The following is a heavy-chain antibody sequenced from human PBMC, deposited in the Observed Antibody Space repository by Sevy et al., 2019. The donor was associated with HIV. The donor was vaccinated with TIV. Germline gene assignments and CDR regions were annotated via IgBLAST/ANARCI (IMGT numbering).Heavy chain of an antibody. D-gene: IGHD2-21*01. J-gene: IGHJ3*02. CDR2: MKSKTDGGTT. Sequence: GGSLRLSCAASGFTFSIIYMNWVRQSPGKGLEWVGRMKSKTDGGTTDYAAPVKDRFTMSRDDSKNTLYLQMNSLKADDTAVYYCTTVGFPNWGLEAFDIWGQGTMVTVSS. CDR1: GFTFSIIY. V-gene: IGHV3-15*01. CDR3: TTVGFPNWGLEAFDI.